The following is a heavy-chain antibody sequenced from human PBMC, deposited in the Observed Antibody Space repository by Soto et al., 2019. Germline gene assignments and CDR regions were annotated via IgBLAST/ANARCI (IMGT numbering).Heavy chain of an antibody. CDR1: GFTFSDHY. D-gene: IGHD2-8*01. Sequence: GVLRLSCAASGFTFSDHYMDWVRQAPGKGLEWVGRTRNKANSYTTEYAASVKGRFTISRDDSKNSLYLQMNSLKTEDTAVYYCARGYCSNGVCYRYIDLWGRGTLVTVSS. CDR3: ARGYCSNGVCYRYIDL. CDR2: TRNKANSYTT. V-gene: IGHV3-72*01. J-gene: IGHJ2*01.